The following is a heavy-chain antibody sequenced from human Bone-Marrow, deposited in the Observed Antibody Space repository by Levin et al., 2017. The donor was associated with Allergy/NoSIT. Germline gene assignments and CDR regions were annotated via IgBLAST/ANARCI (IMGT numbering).Heavy chain of an antibody. CDR1: GLTFSSYA. Sequence: SCAASGLTFSSYAMSWVRQAPGKGLEWVSAIRASDGGTYYADSVKGRFTISRDTSKNTLSLQMNSLRAEDTAVYYCARDLNDYGDNIGFYNFYGMDVWGQGTTVTVSS. D-gene: IGHD4-17*01. V-gene: IGHV3-23*01. J-gene: IGHJ6*02. CDR3: ARDLNDYGDNIGFYNFYGMDV. CDR2: IRASDGGT.